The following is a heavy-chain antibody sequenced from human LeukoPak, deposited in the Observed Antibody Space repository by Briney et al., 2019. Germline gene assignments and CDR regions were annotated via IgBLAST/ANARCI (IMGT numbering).Heavy chain of an antibody. CDR2: ISYDGSNK. Sequence: GRSLRLSCAASGXTFSSYAMHWVRQAPGKGLEWVAVISYDGSNKYYADSVKGRFTISRDNSKNTLYLQMNSLRAEDTAVYYCARGGYSGYDYVDYFDYWGQGTLVTVSS. CDR1: GXTFSSYA. V-gene: IGHV3-30-3*01. D-gene: IGHD5-12*01. CDR3: ARGGYSGYDYVDYFDY. J-gene: IGHJ4*02.